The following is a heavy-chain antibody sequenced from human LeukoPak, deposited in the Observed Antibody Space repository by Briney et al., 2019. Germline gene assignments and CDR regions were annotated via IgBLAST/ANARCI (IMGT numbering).Heavy chain of an antibody. Sequence: GGSLRLSCAASGFTVSSNYMSWVRQAPGKGLEWVSVIYSGGSTYYADSVKGRFTISRDNSKNTLYLQMNSLRAEDTAVYYCARGYVFWSGYYYFDYWGQGTLVTVSS. CDR2: IYSGGST. D-gene: IGHD3-3*01. J-gene: IGHJ4*02. CDR1: GFTVSSNY. CDR3: ARGYVFWSGYYYFDY. V-gene: IGHV3-66*01.